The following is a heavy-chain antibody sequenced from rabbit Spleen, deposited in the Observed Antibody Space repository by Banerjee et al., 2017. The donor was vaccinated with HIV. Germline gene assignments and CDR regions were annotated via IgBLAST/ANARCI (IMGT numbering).Heavy chain of an antibody. CDR2: INAVTGKA. CDR3: ARDTGSSFSSYGMDL. D-gene: IGHD8-1*01. Sequence: QEQLVESGGGLVQPGASLTLTCTASGFTLTSRYYMCWVRQAPGKGLEWVGCINAVTGKAVYASWAKGRYTFSKTSSTTVTLEMTSLTAADTATYFCARDTGSSFSSYGMDLWGPGTLVTVS. CDR1: GFTLTSRYY. J-gene: IGHJ6*01. V-gene: IGHV1S45*01.